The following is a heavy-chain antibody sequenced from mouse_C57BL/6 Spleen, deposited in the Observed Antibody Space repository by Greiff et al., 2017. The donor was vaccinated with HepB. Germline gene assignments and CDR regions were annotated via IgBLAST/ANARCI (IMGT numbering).Heavy chain of an antibody. Sequence: EVQLQQSGPELVKPGASVKISCKASGYTFTDYYMNWVKQSHGKSLEWIGDINPNNGGTSYNQKFKGKATLTVDKSSSTAYMELRSLTSEDSAVYYCARGVYYDYDRVLDYWGQGTTLTVSS. CDR3: ARGVYYDYDRVLDY. J-gene: IGHJ2*01. V-gene: IGHV1-26*01. CDR2: INPNNGGT. CDR1: GYTFTDYY. D-gene: IGHD2-4*01.